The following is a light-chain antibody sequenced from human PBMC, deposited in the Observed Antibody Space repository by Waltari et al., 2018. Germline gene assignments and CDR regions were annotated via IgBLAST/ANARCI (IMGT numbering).Light chain of an antibody. CDR3: CSYAASRNV. J-gene: IGLJ1*01. CDR1: ILDFGSYPF. CDR2: EGS. V-gene: IGLV2-23*03. Sequence: QSALTQPSSVSGSLVPSITISCTAPILDFGSYPFFSWYQQHPDKVPKLMIYEGSKRPSGVSNRFSGSKSGNTASLTISGLQAEDEADYYCCSYAASRNVFGTGTKVTVL.